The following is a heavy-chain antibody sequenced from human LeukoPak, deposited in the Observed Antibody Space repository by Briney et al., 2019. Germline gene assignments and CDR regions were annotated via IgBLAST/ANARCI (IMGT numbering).Heavy chain of an antibody. D-gene: IGHD4-17*01. CDR2: ISSSGSTI. CDR3: AKGAVTTLDDAFDI. J-gene: IGHJ3*02. Sequence: GGSLRLSCAASGFTFSDYYMSWIRQAPGKGLEWVSYISSSGSTIYYADSVKGRFTISRDNAKNSLYLQMNSLRAEDTAVYYCAKGAVTTLDDAFDIWGQGTMVTVSS. V-gene: IGHV3-11*01. CDR1: GFTFSDYY.